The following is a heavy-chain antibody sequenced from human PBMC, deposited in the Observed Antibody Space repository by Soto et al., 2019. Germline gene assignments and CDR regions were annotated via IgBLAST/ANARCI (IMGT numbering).Heavy chain of an antibody. D-gene: IGHD3-3*01. V-gene: IGHV1-3*01. CDR3: ARTSGYYFYDY. J-gene: IGHJ4*02. CDR2: INAGNGNT. CDR1: GYTFTSYA. Sequence: QVQVVQSGAEVKKPGASVKVSCKASGYTFTSYAMHWVRQAPGQRLEWMGWINAGNGNTKYSQKFQGRVTITRDTSASTDYMELSSLRSEDTAVYYCARTSGYYFYDYWGQGTLVTVSS.